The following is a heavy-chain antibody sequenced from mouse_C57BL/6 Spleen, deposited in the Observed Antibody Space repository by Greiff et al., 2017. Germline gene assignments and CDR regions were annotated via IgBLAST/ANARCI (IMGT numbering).Heavy chain of an antibody. J-gene: IGHJ3*01. D-gene: IGHD2-2*01. CDR3: AREGYDPAWFAY. CDR1: GYSITSGYY. Sequence: EVKLQESGPGLVKPSQSLSLTCSVTGYSITSGYYWNWIRQFPGNKLEWMGYISYDGSNNYNPSLKNRISITRDTSKNQFFLKLNSVTTEDTATYYCAREGYDPAWFAYWGQGTLVTVSA. CDR2: ISYDGSN. V-gene: IGHV3-6*01.